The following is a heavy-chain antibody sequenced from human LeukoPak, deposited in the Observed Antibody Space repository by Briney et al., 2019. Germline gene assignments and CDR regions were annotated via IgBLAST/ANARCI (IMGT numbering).Heavy chain of an antibody. CDR1: GFTFSTYW. V-gene: IGHV3-7*01. D-gene: IGHD2-15*01. Sequence: GGSLRLSCAASGFTFSTYWMSWVRQAPGKGLEWVANIKQDGSEKYYVDSVKGRFTISRDNAKNSLYLQMNSLRADDTAVYYCARACTGGSCLSGKDVFDIWGQGTMVTVSS. CDR3: ARACTGGSCLSGKDVFDI. J-gene: IGHJ3*02. CDR2: IKQDGSEK.